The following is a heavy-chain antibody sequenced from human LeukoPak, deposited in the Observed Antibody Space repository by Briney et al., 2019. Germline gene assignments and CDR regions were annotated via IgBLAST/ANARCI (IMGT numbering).Heavy chain of an antibody. V-gene: IGHV3-23*01. CDR1: GFTLSSYW. Sequence: GGSLRLSCAASGFTLSSYWMSWVRQVPGKGLEWVSAISGSGGSTYYADSVKGRFTISRDNSKNTLYLQMNSLRAEDTAVYYCAKDQVTRDYAYFDYWGQGTLVTVSS. D-gene: IGHD4-17*01. J-gene: IGHJ4*02. CDR2: ISGSGGST. CDR3: AKDQVTRDYAYFDY.